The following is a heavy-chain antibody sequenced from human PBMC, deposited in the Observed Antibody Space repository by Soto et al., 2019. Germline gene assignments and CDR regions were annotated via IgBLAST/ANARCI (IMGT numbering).Heavy chain of an antibody. J-gene: IGHJ6*02. D-gene: IGHD2-8*01. CDR3: ARPNAYGVTFHYYYCMDV. Sequence: QVQLVQSGAEVKRPGSSVKVSCEASGGTFNNYAITWVRQAPGQGLEWMGGIIPMFGTNYAQKFQDRDTSAADESTGTAYMELSGLRSEDTAVYFCARPNAYGVTFHYYYCMDVWGQGTTVTVSS. CDR2: IIPMFGT. V-gene: IGHV1-69*01. CDR1: GGTFNNYA.